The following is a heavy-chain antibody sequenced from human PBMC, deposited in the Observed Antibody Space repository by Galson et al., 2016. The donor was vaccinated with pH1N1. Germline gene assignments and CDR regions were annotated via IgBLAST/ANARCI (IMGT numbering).Heavy chain of an antibody. Sequence: LRLSCAASGFNFDDYGMNWVRQVPGKGLEWVATINWNSVSRHYADSVKGRFTISRDNTKSSLYLEMNSLRSEDTALYYCARDADTLAPHDAFDVWGQGTMVTVSP. CDR1: GFNFDDYG. J-gene: IGHJ3*01. CDR3: ARDADTLAPHDAFDV. V-gene: IGHV3-20*04. CDR2: INWNSVSR.